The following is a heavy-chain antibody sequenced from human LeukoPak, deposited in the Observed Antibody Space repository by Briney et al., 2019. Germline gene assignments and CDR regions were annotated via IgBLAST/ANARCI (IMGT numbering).Heavy chain of an antibody. CDR1: GFTFSSYS. Sequence: PGRSLRLSCAASGFTFSSYSMNWVRQAPGKGLEWVSSISSSSSYIYYADSVKGRFTISRDNAKNSLYLQMNSLRAEDTAVYYCARDTHDYGGNRIYYYYYYMDVWGKGTTVTVSS. V-gene: IGHV3-21*01. CDR2: ISSSSSYI. CDR3: ARDTHDYGGNRIYYYYYYMDV. J-gene: IGHJ6*03. D-gene: IGHD4-23*01.